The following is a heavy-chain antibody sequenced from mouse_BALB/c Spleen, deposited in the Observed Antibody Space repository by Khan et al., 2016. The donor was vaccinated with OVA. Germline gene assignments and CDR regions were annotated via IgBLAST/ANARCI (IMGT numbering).Heavy chain of an antibody. CDR3: SREVGTVAY. Sequence: QVQLQQSGAELVRPGTSVKLSCKASGYTFTNYWINWVKQRPGQGLEWIGNIYPSDSYTNYNQNFKDKATLTVDKSSSTAYMQLSSPTSEDSAVHYCSREVGTVAYWGHGTLITVSA. CDR2: IYPSDSYT. J-gene: IGHJ3*01. CDR1: GYTFTNYW. V-gene: IGHV1-69*02. D-gene: IGHD1-1*01.